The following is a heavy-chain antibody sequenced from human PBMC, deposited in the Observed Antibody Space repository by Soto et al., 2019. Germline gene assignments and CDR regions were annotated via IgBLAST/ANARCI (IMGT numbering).Heavy chain of an antibody. V-gene: IGHV1-69*12. J-gene: IGHJ5*02. D-gene: IGHD3-22*01. CDR1: GGTVGSYA. CDR3: ARPIQYYFDTSAQSAWFDP. Sequence: QVQLVQSGAEVKKPGSSVKVSCKTSGGTVGSYAISWVRQAPGQGLEWMGGIIPIFSTPNYAQKFQGRVTITADESTSTAYMELSSLRSEDTAVYYCARPIQYYFDTSAQSAWFDPWGQGTLVTVSS. CDR2: IIPIFSTP.